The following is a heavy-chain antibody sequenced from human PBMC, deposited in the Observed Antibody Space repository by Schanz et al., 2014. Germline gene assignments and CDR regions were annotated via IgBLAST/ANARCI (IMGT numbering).Heavy chain of an antibody. V-gene: IGHV3-33*01. D-gene: IGHD3-9*01. CDR1: GFTFSSYG. Sequence: LVESGGGVVQPGRSLRLSCAASGFTFSSYGMHWVRQVPGKGLEWVAVVCYDGSKKYYADSVRGRFAISRDNSKNTLYLQMNRLRTEDTAVYYCARTSQAGWVPIFYWNFDLWGRGALVTVSS. J-gene: IGHJ2*01. CDR3: ARTSQAGWVPIFYWNFDL. CDR2: VCYDGSKK.